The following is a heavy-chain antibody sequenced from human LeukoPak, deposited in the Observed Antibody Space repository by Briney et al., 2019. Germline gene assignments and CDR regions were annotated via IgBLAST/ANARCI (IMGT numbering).Heavy chain of an antibody. V-gene: IGHV3-23*01. D-gene: IGHD2-2*01. CDR3: ATALYCSRISCPNAGYYFDS. CDR2: ISGSGDST. Sequence: PGGSLRLSCAASGFTFSSYAMSWVRQAPGKGLEWVSAISGSGDSTYYADYADSVKGRFTISRDNSKNTLYLQMGSLRAEDMAVYYCATALYCSRISCPNAGYYFDSWGQGTLVIVSS. J-gene: IGHJ4*02. CDR1: GFTFSSYA.